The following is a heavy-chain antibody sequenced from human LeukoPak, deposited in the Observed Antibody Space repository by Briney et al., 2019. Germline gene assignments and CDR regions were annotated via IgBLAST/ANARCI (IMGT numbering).Heavy chain of an antibody. V-gene: IGHV3-74*01. J-gene: IGHJ6*02. CDR3: ARDDDTLVTTNYGMDV. D-gene: IGHD2-21*02. Sequence: TGGSLGLSCAASGFTFSSYWMHWVRQAPGKGLVWVSRINSDGSSTSYADSVKGRFTISRDNAKNTLYLQMNSLRAEDTAVYYCARDDDTLVTTNYGMDVWGQGTTVTVSS. CDR1: GFTFSSYW. CDR2: INSDGSST.